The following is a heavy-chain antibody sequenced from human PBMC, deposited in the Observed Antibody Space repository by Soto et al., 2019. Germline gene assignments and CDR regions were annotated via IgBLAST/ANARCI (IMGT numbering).Heavy chain of an antibody. J-gene: IGHJ5*02. CDR3: ARVLGWATTYSWFDP. CDR2: INYSGST. Sequence: QVQLQQWGAGLLKPSETLSLTCAVYGGSFSGYYWSWIRQPPGKGLEWIGEINYSGSTNYNPSLKRRVTISVDTSKNQFSLKLSSVTAADTAVYYCARVLGWATTYSWFDPWGQGTLVTVSS. D-gene: IGHD1-1*01. CDR1: GGSFSGYY. V-gene: IGHV4-34*01.